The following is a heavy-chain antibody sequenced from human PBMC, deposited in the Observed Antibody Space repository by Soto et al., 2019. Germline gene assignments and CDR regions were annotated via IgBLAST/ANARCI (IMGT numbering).Heavy chain of an antibody. D-gene: IGHD5-12*01. V-gene: IGHV4-59*08. J-gene: IGHJ4*02. CDR3: ARHGGYDLYYYFDY. CDR2: IYYSGST. CDR1: GGYISTYY. Sequence: SETLSLTCTVSGGYISTYYWSWIRQPPGKGLEWIGYIYYSGSTNYNPSLKSRVTISVDTSKNQFSLKLSSVTAADTAVYYCARHGGYDLYYYFDYWGQGTLVTVSS.